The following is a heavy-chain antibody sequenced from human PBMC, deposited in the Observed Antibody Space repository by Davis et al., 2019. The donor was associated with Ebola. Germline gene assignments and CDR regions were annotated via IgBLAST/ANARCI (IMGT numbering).Heavy chain of an antibody. D-gene: IGHD2-15*01. CDR3: ARVQLLHFGY. CDR1: GGSISSSSYY. J-gene: IGHJ4*02. CDR2: IYYSGST. Sequence: PSETLSLTCTVSGGSISSSSYYWGWIRQPPGKGLEWIGSIYYSGSTYYNPSLKSRVTISVDTSKNQFSLKLSSVTAADTAVYYCARVQLLHFGYWGQGTLVTVSS. V-gene: IGHV4-39*01.